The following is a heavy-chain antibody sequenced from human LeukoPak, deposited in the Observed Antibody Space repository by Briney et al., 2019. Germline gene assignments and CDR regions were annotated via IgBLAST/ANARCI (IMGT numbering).Heavy chain of an antibody. Sequence: SVKVSCKASGGTFSSYAISWARQAPGQGLEWMGGIIPIFGTANYAQKFQGRVTITADESTSTAYMELSSLRSEDTAVYYCARNDAYGVGPFDYWGQGTLVTVSS. CDR2: IIPIFGTA. CDR1: GGTFSSYA. CDR3: ARNDAYGVGPFDY. J-gene: IGHJ4*02. V-gene: IGHV1-69*13. D-gene: IGHD3-16*01.